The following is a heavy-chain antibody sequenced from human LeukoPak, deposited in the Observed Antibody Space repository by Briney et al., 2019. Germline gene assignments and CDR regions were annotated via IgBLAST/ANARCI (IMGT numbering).Heavy chain of an antibody. CDR2: ISIYNVKT. J-gene: IGHJ6*03. Sequence: GASVKVSCKASGYTFPTYGITWLRQAPGQRLEWRGWISIYNVKTNYAQKIQDRVTMTTDPSTSTAYMELRSLRSDDTAVYYCARGKDWDYDILTGYSIYYYMDVWGKGTTVTVSS. V-gene: IGHV1-18*01. D-gene: IGHD3-9*01. CDR1: GYTFPTYG. CDR3: ARGKDWDYDILTGYSIYYYMDV.